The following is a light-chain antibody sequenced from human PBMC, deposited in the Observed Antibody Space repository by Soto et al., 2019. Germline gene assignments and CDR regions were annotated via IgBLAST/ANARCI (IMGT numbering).Light chain of an antibody. J-gene: IGKJ2*01. CDR2: AAS. Sequence: DIQMTQSPSSLSASGGDRVVITCRASQTINNYLNWYQQKTGEAPKLLIYAASTLQSGVPSRFSGSESGTDFTLAINSLQPEDFATYFCQQSYSFPYTFGQGTNLVIK. V-gene: IGKV1-39*01. CDR1: QTINNY. CDR3: QQSYSFPYT.